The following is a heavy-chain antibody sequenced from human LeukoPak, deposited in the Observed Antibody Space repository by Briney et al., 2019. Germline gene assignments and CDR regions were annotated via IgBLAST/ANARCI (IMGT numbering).Heavy chain of an antibody. CDR2: IRYDGSNK. D-gene: IGHD4-11*01. Sequence: PGGSLRLSCAASGFTFSSYGMHWVRQALGKGLEWVAFIRYDGSNKYYADPVKGRFTISRDNSKNTLYLQMNSLRAEDTAVYYCAKIPSVYSNFDYWGQGTLVTVSS. CDR1: GFTFSSYG. J-gene: IGHJ4*02. CDR3: AKIPSVYSNFDY. V-gene: IGHV3-30*02.